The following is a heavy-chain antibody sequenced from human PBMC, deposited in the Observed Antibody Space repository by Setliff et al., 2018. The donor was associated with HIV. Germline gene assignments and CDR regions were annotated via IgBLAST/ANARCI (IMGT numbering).Heavy chain of an antibody. CDR3: ARDRDTTIWYFDL. Sequence: PGESLKISCKGSGYSFTSYWIGWVRQMPGKGLEWMGIIYPGDSDTRYSPSFQGQVTISADKSISTAYLQWSSLRAEDTAVYYCARDRDTTIWYFDLWGRGTLVTVS. D-gene: IGHD5-12*01. V-gene: IGHV5-51*01. CDR1: GYSFTSYW. J-gene: IGHJ2*01. CDR2: IYPGDSDT.